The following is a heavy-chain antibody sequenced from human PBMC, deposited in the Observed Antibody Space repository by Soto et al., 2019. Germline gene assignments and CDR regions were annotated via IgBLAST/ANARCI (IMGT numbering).Heavy chain of an antibody. Sequence: SVKVSCKASGGTFSNYAISWVRQAPGQGLEWMGSIIPVFGKANYAQKFQDRVTIIADEYAKTAYLEISSLRSEDTAVYYCARDPDSGVVTPVSSFKYWGQGTLVTVSS. CDR3: ARDPDSGVVTPVSSFKY. CDR1: GGTFSNYA. J-gene: IGHJ4*02. D-gene: IGHD2-21*02. V-gene: IGHV1-69*13. CDR2: IIPVFGKA.